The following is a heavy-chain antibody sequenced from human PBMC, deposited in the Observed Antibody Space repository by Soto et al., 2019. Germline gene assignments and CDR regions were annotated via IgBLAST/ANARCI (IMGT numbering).Heavy chain of an antibody. CDR2: ISSNGGST. J-gene: IGHJ4*02. CDR3: MKGNYYDSSGYYSHNLFDY. D-gene: IGHD3-22*01. V-gene: IGHV3-64D*08. CDR1: GFTFSSYA. Sequence: EVQLVESGGGLVQPGGSLRLSCSASGFTFSSYAMHWVRQAPGKGLEYVSAISSNGGSTNYADSVKGRFTISRDNSKNTLYLQMSSLRAEDTAVYYCMKGNYYDSSGYYSHNLFDYWGQGTLVTVSS.